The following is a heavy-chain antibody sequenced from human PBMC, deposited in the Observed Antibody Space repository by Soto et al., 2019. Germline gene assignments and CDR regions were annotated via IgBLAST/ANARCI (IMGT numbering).Heavy chain of an antibody. D-gene: IGHD3-3*01. V-gene: IGHV3-30*18. Sequence: PGGSLRLSCAASGFTFSSYGMHWVRQAPGKGLEWVAVISYDGSNKYYADSVKGRFTISRDNSKNTLYLQMNSLRAEDTAVYYCAKDLGGRYYDFWSGYYTDYYYGMDVWGQGTTVTVS. CDR3: AKDLGGRYYDFWSGYYTDYYYGMDV. CDR1: GFTFSSYG. CDR2: ISYDGSNK. J-gene: IGHJ6*02.